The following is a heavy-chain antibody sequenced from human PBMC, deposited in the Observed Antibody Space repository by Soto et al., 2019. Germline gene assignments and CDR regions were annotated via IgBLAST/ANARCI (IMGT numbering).Heavy chain of an antibody. CDR3: AREYCSGGSCYFDY. Sequence: QLQLQESGSGLVKPSQTLSLTCAVSGGSISSGGYSWSWIRQPPGKGLEWIGYIYHSGSTYYNPSLKSRVTTSVDRSKNQFSRKLSSVTAADTAVYYCAREYCSGGSCYFDYWGQGTLVTVSS. CDR1: GGSISSGGYS. V-gene: IGHV4-30-2*01. CDR2: IYHSGST. J-gene: IGHJ4*02. D-gene: IGHD2-15*01.